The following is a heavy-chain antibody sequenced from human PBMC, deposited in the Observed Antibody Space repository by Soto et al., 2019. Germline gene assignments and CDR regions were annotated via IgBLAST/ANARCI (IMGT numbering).Heavy chain of an antibody. J-gene: IGHJ4*01. CDR3: ARYDFEIFDY. CDR2: IYHSETT. V-gene: IGHV4-4*02. CDR1: GDSISSSYW. Sequence: SETLSLTCAVSGDSISSSYWWSWVRQPPGKGLEWIGEIYHSETTNYNPSLKSRVTLSMDKSKNQFSLMLTSVTAADTAVYFSARYDFEIFDYWGHGILVTVS. D-gene: IGHD2-21*02.